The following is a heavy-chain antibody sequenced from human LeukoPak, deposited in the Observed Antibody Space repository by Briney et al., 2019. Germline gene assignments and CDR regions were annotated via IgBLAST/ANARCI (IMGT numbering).Heavy chain of an antibody. V-gene: IGHV3-20*04. CDR1: GFTFDDNG. J-gene: IGHJ3*02. D-gene: IGHD1-26*01. CDR3: ARDFYSGSYYDAFDI. CDR2: INWNGGSI. Sequence: GSLRLSCAASGFTFDDNGMSWVRQNPGKGLEWVSGINWNGGSIGYADSVKGRFTISRDNAKNSLYLQMNSLRAEDTAVYYCARDFYSGSYYDAFDIWGQGTMVTVSS.